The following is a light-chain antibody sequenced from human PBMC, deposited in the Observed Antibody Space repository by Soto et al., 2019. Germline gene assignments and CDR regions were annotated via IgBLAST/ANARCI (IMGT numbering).Light chain of an antibody. CDR3: QHRSSWPLT. CDR1: QSVSSY. Sequence: SLLALSPATLSLSPGERATVSCKARQSVSSYLAWYQQKPGQAPRLLIYDASNRATGIPDRFSGSGSGTDFTLTISRLEPEDFAVYYCQHRSSWPLTFGGGTKVDIK. V-gene: IGKV3-11*01. CDR2: DAS. J-gene: IGKJ4*01.